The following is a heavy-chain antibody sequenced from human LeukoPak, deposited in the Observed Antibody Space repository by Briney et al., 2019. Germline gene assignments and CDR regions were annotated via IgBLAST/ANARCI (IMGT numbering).Heavy chain of an antibody. CDR2: IYRDGSA. CDR3: ARGPGWNYYDY. Sequence: GGSLRLSCAASGFTVSIYYMTWVRQAPGKGLEWVSFIYRDGSANYADSVKGRFTISRDNSKNTVYLQMNSLRAEDTAVYYCARGPGWNYYDYWGQGTLVTVSS. D-gene: IGHD2-15*01. V-gene: IGHV3-66*01. J-gene: IGHJ4*02. CDR1: GFTVSIYY.